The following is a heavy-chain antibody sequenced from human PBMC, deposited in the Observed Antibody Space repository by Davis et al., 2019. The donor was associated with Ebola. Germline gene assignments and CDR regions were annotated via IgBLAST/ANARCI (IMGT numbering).Heavy chain of an antibody. CDR2: INAGNGNT. J-gene: IGHJ4*02. CDR1: GYTFTSYA. D-gene: IGHD6-13*01. CDR3: ARGGSSWYSFDY. Sequence: ASVKVSCKASGYTFTSYAMHWVRQAPGQRLEWMGWINAGNGNTKYSQKFQGRVTITRDTSASTAYMELSSLRSEDTAVYYCARGGSSWYSFDYWGQGTLVTVSS. V-gene: IGHV1-3*01.